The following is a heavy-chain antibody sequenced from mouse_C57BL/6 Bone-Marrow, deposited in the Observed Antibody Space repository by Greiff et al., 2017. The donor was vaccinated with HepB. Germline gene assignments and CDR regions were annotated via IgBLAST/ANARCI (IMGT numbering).Heavy chain of an antibody. D-gene: IGHD1-1*01. CDR2: INPNNGGT. V-gene: IGHV1-26*01. CDR1: GYTFTDYY. J-gene: IGHJ4*01. CDR3: ARAYGSSLFYAMDY. Sequence: VQLQQSGPGLVKPGASVKISCKASGYTFTDYYMNWVKQSHGKSLEWIGDINPNNGGTSYNQKFKGKATLTVAKSSSTAYMELRSLTSEDSAVYYFARAYGSSLFYAMDYWGQGASVTVSS.